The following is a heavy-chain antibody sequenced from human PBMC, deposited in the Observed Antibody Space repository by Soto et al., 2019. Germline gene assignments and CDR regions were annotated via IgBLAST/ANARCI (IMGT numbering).Heavy chain of an antibody. V-gene: IGHV4-34*01. CDR1: GGSFSGYY. CDR2: INHSGST. Sequence: QVQLQQWGAGLLKPSETLSLTCAVYGGSFSGYYWSWLRQPPGKGLEWIGEINHSGSTNYNPSLKTRVTISVDTSKNQFSLELSSVTAADTAVYYCARAAPRYCSGGSCSSGRDYWGQGTLVTVSS. J-gene: IGHJ4*02. D-gene: IGHD2-15*01. CDR3: ARAAPRYCSGGSCSSGRDY.